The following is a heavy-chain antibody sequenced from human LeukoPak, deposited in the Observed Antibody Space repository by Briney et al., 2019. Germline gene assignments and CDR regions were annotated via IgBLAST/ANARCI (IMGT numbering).Heavy chain of an antibody. D-gene: IGHD3-9*01. J-gene: IGHJ6*03. Sequence: PGGSLRLSCAASGFTFSSYGMHWVRQAPGKGLEWVAFIRYDGSNKYYADSVKGRFTISRDNSKNTLYLQMNSLRAEDTAVYYCAKADWFYYYYYMDVWGKGTTVTISS. V-gene: IGHV3-30*02. CDR1: GFTFSSYG. CDR2: IRYDGSNK. CDR3: AKADWFYYYYYMDV.